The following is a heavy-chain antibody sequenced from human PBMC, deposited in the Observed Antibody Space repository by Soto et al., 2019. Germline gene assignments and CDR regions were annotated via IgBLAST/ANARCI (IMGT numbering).Heavy chain of an antibody. CDR3: ARLLYGSGSWFDP. Sequence: QVQLQESGPGLVKPSETLSLTCTVSGGSISSYYWSWIRQPPGKGLEWIGYIYYSGSTNYNPSLKSRVTISVDTSKNQFSLKLSSVTAADTAVYYYARLLYGSGSWFDPWGQGTLVTVSS. D-gene: IGHD3-10*01. CDR1: GGSISSYY. CDR2: IYYSGST. V-gene: IGHV4-59*08. J-gene: IGHJ5*02.